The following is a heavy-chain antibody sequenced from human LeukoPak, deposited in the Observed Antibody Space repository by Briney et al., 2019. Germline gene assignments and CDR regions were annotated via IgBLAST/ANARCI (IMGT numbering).Heavy chain of an antibody. D-gene: IGHD1-26*01. CDR3: ARYTPFSGNYFYY. CDR2: ISPCSGNT. V-gene: IGHV1-18*01. J-gene: IGHJ4*02. Sequence: ASVKVSCKASGYTFTSYGISWVRQAPGQGLEWMGRISPCSGNTNYAQKVQGRVTMTTDTSTSTAYMELRSLRSDDTAVYYCARYTPFSGNYFYYWGQGTLVTVSP. CDR1: GYTFTSYG.